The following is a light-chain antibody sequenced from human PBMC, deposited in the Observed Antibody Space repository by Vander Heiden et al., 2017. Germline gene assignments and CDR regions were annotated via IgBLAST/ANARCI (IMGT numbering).Light chain of an antibody. V-gene: IGKV1-39*01. CDR1: QSISSY. J-gene: IGKJ2*01. Sequence: ITPSPSSLSASVGDSVTITCRASQSISSYLNWYQQKPGKAPRLLIYAASSLLRGVPSRFSGSGSGTDFTLTISSLQLEDFATYYCQQNYSTPFTFGRGTKLEIK. CDR2: AAS. CDR3: QQNYSTPFT.